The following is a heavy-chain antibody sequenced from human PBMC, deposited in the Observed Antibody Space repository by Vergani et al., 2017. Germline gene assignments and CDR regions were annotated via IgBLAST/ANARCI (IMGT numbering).Heavy chain of an antibody. CDR1: GFRFSDYG. Sequence: QVQLVESGGGVVQPGRSLRLSCAVSGFRFSDYGMHWVRQAPGRGLEWVALISYDGDTTYYEDSVKGRFTISRDNSKNTLFLQMHSLRVEDTALYYCAKFPLNITTPDRGDFGGQGSLVTVSS. CDR3: AKFPLNITTPDRGDF. CDR2: ISYDGDTT. V-gene: IGHV3-30*18. J-gene: IGHJ4*02. D-gene: IGHD2-21*02.